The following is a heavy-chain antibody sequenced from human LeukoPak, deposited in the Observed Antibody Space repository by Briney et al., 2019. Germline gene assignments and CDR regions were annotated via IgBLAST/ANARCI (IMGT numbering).Heavy chain of an antibody. J-gene: IGHJ4*02. Sequence: GGSLRLSCAGSGFTFSSYSMNWVRQAPGKGLEWVSLISWDGGNTYYADSVKGRFTISRDNNKNSLYLQMNSLRAEDTALYYCAKDNRYGDNPLDYWGQGTLVTVSS. CDR2: ISWDGGNT. CDR1: GFTFSSYS. D-gene: IGHD4-17*01. CDR3: AKDNRYGDNPLDY. V-gene: IGHV3-43*01.